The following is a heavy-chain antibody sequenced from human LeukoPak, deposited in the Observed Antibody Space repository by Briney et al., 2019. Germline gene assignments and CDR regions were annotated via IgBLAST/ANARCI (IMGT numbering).Heavy chain of an antibody. J-gene: IGHJ4*02. D-gene: IGHD3-9*01. V-gene: IGHV3-21*04. CDR1: GFTFSSYN. CDR2: INSGSTYI. Sequence: GGSLRLSCAASGFTFSSYNMNWVRQAPGKGLEWVSSINSGSTYINYADSVKGRFTISRDNSKNTLYLQMNRLRAEDTAVYYCAKWDYDILTGPNFDYWGQGTLVTVSS. CDR3: AKWDYDILTGPNFDY.